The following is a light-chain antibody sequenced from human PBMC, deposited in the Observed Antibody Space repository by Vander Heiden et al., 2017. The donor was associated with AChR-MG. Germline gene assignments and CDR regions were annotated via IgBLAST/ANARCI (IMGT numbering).Light chain of an antibody. Sequence: DIQMTHAPSSLSASVGDRVTITCRASQSISSYLNWFQQKPGKAPNLLIYAASSLQSGVPSRFSASASGTDFTLTISSLQPEDFATYYCQQSYSTPYTFGQGTKLEIK. CDR2: AAS. CDR3: QQSYSTPYT. CDR1: QSISSY. V-gene: IGKV1-39*01. J-gene: IGKJ2*01.